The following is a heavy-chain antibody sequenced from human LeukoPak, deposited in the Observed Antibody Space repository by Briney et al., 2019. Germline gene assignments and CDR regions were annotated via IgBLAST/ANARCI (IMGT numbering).Heavy chain of an antibody. D-gene: IGHD1-14*01. V-gene: IGHV4-59*10. CDR1: GGSFSGYY. CDR2: IYTSGST. Sequence: SETLSLTCAVYGGSFSGYYWSWIRQPAGKGLEWIGRIYTSGSTNYNPSLKSRVTMSVDTSKNQFSLKLTSVTAADTAVYYCASPGNHYHYMDVWAKGPRSPSP. J-gene: IGHJ6*03. CDR3: ASPGNHYHYMDV.